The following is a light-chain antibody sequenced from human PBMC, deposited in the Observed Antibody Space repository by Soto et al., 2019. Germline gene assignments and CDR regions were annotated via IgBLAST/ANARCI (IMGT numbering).Light chain of an antibody. CDR2: AAS. V-gene: IGKV1-39*01. CDR3: QHSNTTPRP. J-gene: IGKJ1*01. CDR1: QSIRRF. Sequence: DIQMTQSPSSLSASVGERVTITCRASQSIRRFLNWYQQKPGKAPKLLIYAASSLQSGVPSRFSGSGSGTDFTLTISSLQPEDIATYYCQHSNTTPRPLGQGNKVYI.